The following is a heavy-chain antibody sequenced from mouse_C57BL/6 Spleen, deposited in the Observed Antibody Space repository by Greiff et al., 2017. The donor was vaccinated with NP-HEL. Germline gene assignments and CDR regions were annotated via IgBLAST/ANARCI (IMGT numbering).Heavy chain of an antibody. Sequence: QVQLKQSGAELARPGASVKLSCKASGYTFTSYGISWVKQRTGQGLEWIGEIYPRSGNTYYNEKFKGKATLTADKSSSTAYMELRSLTSEDSAVYFCARGAYYSNPAWFAYWGQGTLVTVSA. V-gene: IGHV1-81*01. D-gene: IGHD2-5*01. CDR1: GYTFTSYG. J-gene: IGHJ3*01. CDR2: IYPRSGNT. CDR3: ARGAYYSNPAWFAY.